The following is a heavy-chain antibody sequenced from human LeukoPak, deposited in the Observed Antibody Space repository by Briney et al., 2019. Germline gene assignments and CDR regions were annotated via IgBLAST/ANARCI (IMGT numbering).Heavy chain of an antibody. D-gene: IGHD6-13*01. J-gene: IGHJ3*02. CDR1: GGTFSSYA. V-gene: IGHV1-69*04. CDR3: ARDLIAAAGNGFAFDI. Sequence: SVKVSCKASGGTFSSYAIGWVRQAPGQGLEWMGRIIPILGIANYAQKFQGRVTITADKSTSTAYMELSSLRSEDTAVYYCARDLIAAAGNGFAFDIWGQGTMVTVSS. CDR2: IIPILGIA.